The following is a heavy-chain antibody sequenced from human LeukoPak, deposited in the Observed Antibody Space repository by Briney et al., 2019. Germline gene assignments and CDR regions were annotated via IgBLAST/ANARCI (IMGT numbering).Heavy chain of an antibody. D-gene: IGHD6-19*01. J-gene: IGHJ4*02. V-gene: IGHV3-23*01. CDR3: AKGSGWYSDY. CDR1: VFTFSSYA. Sequence: GGSLRLSCAASVFTFSSYAMSWVRQAPGKGLEWVSTISGRGGSTYYADSVKGRFTISRDNSKSTLYLQMNSLRGEDTAVYYCAKGSGWYSDYWGQGTLVTVSS. CDR2: ISGRGGST.